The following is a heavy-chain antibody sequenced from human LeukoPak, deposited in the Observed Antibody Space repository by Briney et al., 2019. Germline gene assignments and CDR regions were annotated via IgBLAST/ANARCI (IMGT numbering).Heavy chain of an antibody. J-gene: IGHJ6*03. CDR2: INPSGGST. D-gene: IGHD5-24*01. V-gene: IGHV1-46*01. CDR1: GYTFTSYY. Sequence: EASVKVSCKASGYTFTSYYMHWVRQVPGQGLEWMGLINPSGGSTSYAQKFQGRVTMTRDMSTSTVYMELSSLRSEDTAVYYCARGRMATPNRDYYYYMDVWGKGTTVTISS. CDR3: ARGRMATPNRDYYYYMDV.